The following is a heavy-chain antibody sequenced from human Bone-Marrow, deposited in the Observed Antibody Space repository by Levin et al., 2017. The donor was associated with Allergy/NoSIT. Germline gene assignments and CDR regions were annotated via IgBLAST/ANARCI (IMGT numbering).Heavy chain of an antibody. CDR3: AKETGGSGWYTVDY. CDR1: GFTFSNSA. Sequence: ETLSLTCAASGFTFSNSAMDWVRQAPGEGLQWVSAIRPTGDRTYYTDSVKGRFTISRDNSRNTVYLQMNNLRVEDTAKYYCAKETGGSGWYTVDYWGRGTQVTVS. D-gene: IGHD6-13*01. V-gene: IGHV3-23*01. J-gene: IGHJ4*02. CDR2: IRPTGDRT.